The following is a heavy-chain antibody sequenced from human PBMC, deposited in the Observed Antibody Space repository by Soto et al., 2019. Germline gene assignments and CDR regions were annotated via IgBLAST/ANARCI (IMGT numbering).Heavy chain of an antibody. J-gene: IGHJ4*02. V-gene: IGHV3-30*03. Sequence: QVQLVESGGGVVQPGRSLRLSCAASGFTFSSYGMHWVRQAPGKGLEWVAVISYDGSNKYYADSVKGRFTISRDNSKNPLYLQMNSLRAEDTAVYYCSTERLGGFDYWGQGTLVTVSS. CDR1: GFTFSSYG. CDR3: STERLGGFDY. CDR2: ISYDGSNK. D-gene: IGHD7-27*01.